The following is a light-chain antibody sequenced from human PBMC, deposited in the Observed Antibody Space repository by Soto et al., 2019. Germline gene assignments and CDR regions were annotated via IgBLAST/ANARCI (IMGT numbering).Light chain of an antibody. V-gene: IGKV3-15*01. J-gene: IGKJ4*01. CDR2: AAY. CDR1: QSVSTN. CDR3: KQYDERPPNLS. Sequence: EIVMTQSPATMSVSPGEGATLSCRASQSVSTNLDCYQQKPGQAPRLLIYAAYVSATGIPGCFSGSGSGKEFTLTISSLLSEDVAVEYCKQYDERPPNLSFGGGTKVEIK.